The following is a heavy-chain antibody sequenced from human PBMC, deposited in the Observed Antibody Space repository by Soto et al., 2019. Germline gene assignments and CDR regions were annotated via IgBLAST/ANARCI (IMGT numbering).Heavy chain of an antibody. CDR2: INRDGGER. J-gene: IGHJ4*02. CDR1: GFSFSNYW. Sequence: HPGGSLRLSCAASGFSFSNYWMAWVRQAPGKGLEWVANINRDGGERYHADSVRGRFTIFRDNSENSLYLQMNRLRAEDTAVYYCARDATFCLDCWGRGTLVTAPQ. CDR3: ARDATFCLDC. V-gene: IGHV3-7*03. D-gene: IGHD3-16*01.